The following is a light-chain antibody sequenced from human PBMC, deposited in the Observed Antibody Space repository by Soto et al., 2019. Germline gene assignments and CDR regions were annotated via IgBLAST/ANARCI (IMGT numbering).Light chain of an antibody. CDR2: GAS. Sequence: DIVMTQSPDSLAVSLGERATITCKSSQNILYSANNKNYLAWFQQKPGQAPRIIIFGASGRATGIPDRFSGSGSGTDFTLTISRLEPEDFAVYYCQQYGSLSWTFGQGTKVDIK. V-gene: IGKV4-1*01. CDR3: QQYGSLSWT. J-gene: IGKJ1*01. CDR1: QNILYSANNKNY.